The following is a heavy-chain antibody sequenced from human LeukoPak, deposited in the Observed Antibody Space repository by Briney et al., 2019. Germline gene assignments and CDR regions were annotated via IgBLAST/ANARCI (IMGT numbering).Heavy chain of an antibody. J-gene: IGHJ4*02. CDR2: IYTSGST. CDR1: GGSISSGSYY. Sequence: SETLSLTCTVSGGSISSGSYYWSWIRQPAGKGLEWIGRIYTSGSTNYNPSLKSRVTISVDTSKNQFSLKLSSVTAADTAVYYCASLVVVAATADYWGQGTLVTVSS. D-gene: IGHD2-15*01. CDR3: ASLVVVAATADY. V-gene: IGHV4-61*02.